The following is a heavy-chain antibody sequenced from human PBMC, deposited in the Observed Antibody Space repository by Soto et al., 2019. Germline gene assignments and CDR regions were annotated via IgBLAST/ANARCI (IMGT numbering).Heavy chain of an antibody. Sequence: ASVKVSCKTSGYRFSDYGISWVRQAPGQGLEWLGWISPYSDETKYAHIIQGRDYMSIDRSTRTAYMDLRNLRSDDTAVYFCARGGYYDSSGSRNYHYYGMNVWG. CDR1: GYRFSDYG. V-gene: IGHV1-18*01. J-gene: IGHJ6*02. D-gene: IGHD3-22*01. CDR3: ARGGYYDSSGSRNYHYYGMNV. CDR2: ISPYSDET.